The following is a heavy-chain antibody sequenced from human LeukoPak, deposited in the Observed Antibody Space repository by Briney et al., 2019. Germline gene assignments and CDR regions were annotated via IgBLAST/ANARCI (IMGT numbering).Heavy chain of an antibody. CDR1: GGTFSSYA. J-gene: IGHJ5*02. D-gene: IGHD3-3*01. CDR2: IIPIFGTA. Sequence: GASVKVSCKASGGTFSSYAISWVRQAHGQGLEWMGGIIPIFGTANYAQKFQGRVTITADESTSTAYMELSSLRSEDTAVYYCAIFTIFGVDRFDPWGQGTLVTVSS. V-gene: IGHV1-69*13. CDR3: AIFTIFGVDRFDP.